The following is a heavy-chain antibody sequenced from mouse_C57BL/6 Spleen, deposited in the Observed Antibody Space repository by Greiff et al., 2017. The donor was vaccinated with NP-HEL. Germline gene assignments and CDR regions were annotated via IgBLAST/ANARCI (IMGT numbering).Heavy chain of an antibody. Sequence: QVQLQQSGAELVRPGTSVKVSCKASGYAFTNYLIEWVKQRPGQGLEWLGVLNPGSGGTNYTEKFKGKATLNADTSSSTAYMQLSSLTSEDSAVYFGARSPVGREGLAYWGQGTLVTVSA. V-gene: IGHV1-54*01. D-gene: IGHD4-1*01. CDR3: ARSPVGREGLAY. CDR1: GYAFTNYL. CDR2: LNPGSGGT. J-gene: IGHJ3*01.